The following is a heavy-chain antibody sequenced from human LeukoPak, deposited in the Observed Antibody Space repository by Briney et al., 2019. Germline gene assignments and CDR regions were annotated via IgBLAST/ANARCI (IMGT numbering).Heavy chain of an antibody. CDR1: GYTFTSYY. V-gene: IGHV1-46*01. J-gene: IGHJ4*02. Sequence: GASVKVSCKASGYTFTSYYMHWVRQAPGQGLEWMGIINPSGGSTSYAQRFQGRVTMTRDTSTSTVYMELSSLRSEDTAVYYCARCRSEADSGYVLHHYFDYWGQGTLVTVSS. CDR2: INPSGGST. D-gene: IGHD5-12*01. CDR3: ARCRSEADSGYVLHHYFDY.